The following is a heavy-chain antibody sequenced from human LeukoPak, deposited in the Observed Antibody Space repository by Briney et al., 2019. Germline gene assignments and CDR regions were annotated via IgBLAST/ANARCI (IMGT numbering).Heavy chain of an antibody. CDR1: GYTFTDYD. CDR2: MQPNSGHT. J-gene: IGHJ4*02. D-gene: IGHD4-17*01. V-gene: IGHV1-8*01. CDR3: AADDYGEFAMGY. Sequence: GASVKVSCKASGYTFTDYDINWLRQATGQGLEWMGWMQPNSGHTIYAQKFQGRLTMTRDKSKGTAYMELTSLRSDDTAVYYCAADDYGEFAMGYWGQGTLVTVSS.